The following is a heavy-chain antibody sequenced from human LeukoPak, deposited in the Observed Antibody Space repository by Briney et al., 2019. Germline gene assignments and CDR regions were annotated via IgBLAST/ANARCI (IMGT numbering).Heavy chain of an antibody. V-gene: IGHV4-34*01. CDR2: INHSGSA. J-gene: IGHJ4*02. CDR1: GRSIIGYH. Sequence: SETLSLTCGLFGRSIIGYHWNWIRQSPGKGLEWIGEINHSGSANYNPSFKSRVTISLDTSKNQFSLELRSVAAADTAVYYCARDPTTVVSVPYYFDDWGQGTLVTVSS. D-gene: IGHD4-11*01. CDR3: ARDPTTVVSVPYYFDD.